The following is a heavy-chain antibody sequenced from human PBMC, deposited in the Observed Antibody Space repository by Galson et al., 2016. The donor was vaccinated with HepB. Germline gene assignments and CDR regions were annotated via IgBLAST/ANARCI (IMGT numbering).Heavy chain of an antibody. J-gene: IGHJ4*02. CDR3: ARAFSRESGSDY. V-gene: IGHV3-21*01. D-gene: IGHD3-10*01. Sequence: SLRLSCAASGFTFSSYSMNWVRQAPGKGLEWVSSISSRSSYIYHADSVKGRFTISRDNAKNSLYLQMNSLRAEDTAVYYCARAFSRESGSDYWGQGTLVTVSS. CDR1: GFTFSSYS. CDR2: ISSRSSYI.